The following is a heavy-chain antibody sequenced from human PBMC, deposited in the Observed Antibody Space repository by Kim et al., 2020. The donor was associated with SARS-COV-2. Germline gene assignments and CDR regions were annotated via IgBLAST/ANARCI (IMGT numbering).Heavy chain of an antibody. V-gene: IGHV4-31*03. D-gene: IGHD6-13*01. J-gene: IGHJ4*02. CDR3: AKDHPSGSWYGLDY. CDR2: ISYTGTA. CDR1: GGSISSTNSW. Sequence: SETLSLTCTVSGGSISSTNSWWSWIRQHPGKGLEWIGYISYTGTAYYNPSLKSRPIMSVDTSNNQFSLILNSVTAADTAMYYCAKDHPSGSWYGLDYWGQSILVTVSS.